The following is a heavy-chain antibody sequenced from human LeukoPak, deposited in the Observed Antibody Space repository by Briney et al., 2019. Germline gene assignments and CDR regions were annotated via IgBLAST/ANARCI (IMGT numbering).Heavy chain of an antibody. J-gene: IGHJ3*02. D-gene: IGHD5/OR15-5a*01. CDR2: IYTSGST. Sequence: SETLSLTCTVSGGSISSHYWSWIRQPAGKGLEWIGRIYTSGSTNYNPSLKSRVTMSVDTSKNQFSLKLSSVTAADTAVYYCARDLPRSDVFDIWGQGTMVTVSS. V-gene: IGHV4-4*07. CDR1: GGSISSHY. CDR3: ARDLPRSDVFDI.